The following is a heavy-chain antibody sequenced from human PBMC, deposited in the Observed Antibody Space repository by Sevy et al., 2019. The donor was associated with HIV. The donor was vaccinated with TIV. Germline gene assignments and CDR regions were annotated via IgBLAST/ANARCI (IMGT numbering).Heavy chain of an antibody. CDR3: ARSPPSGYDYCRFDY. Sequence: ASVKVSCKASGYTFTSYGISWVRQAPGQGLEWMGWISAYNGNTNYAQKLQGRVTMTTDTSTSTAYMELRSLRSDDTAVYYCARSPPSGYDYCRFDYWGQGTLVTVSS. D-gene: IGHD5-12*01. V-gene: IGHV1-18*01. CDR1: GYTFTSYG. J-gene: IGHJ4*02. CDR2: ISAYNGNT.